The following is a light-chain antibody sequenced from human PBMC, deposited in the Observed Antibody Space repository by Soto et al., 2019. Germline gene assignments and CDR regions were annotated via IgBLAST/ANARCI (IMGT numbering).Light chain of an antibody. Sequence: QSALTQPASVSGSPGQSITISCTGTSSDVGGYNYVSWYQQLPGKAPKLMIYDVSDRPSGVSNRFSGSKSGNTASLTISGLQAEDEADYYCCSYAGTSWVFGGGTKLTVL. CDR2: DVS. J-gene: IGLJ3*02. CDR1: SSDVGGYNY. V-gene: IGLV2-14*01. CDR3: CSYAGTSWV.